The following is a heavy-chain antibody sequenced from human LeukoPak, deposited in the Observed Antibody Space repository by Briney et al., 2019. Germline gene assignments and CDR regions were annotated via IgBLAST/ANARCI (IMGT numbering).Heavy chain of an antibody. J-gene: IGHJ5*02. Sequence: SETLSLTCTVSGGSISSGNYYWSWIRQHPGKGLEWIGYIHHSGSTYYNPSLKSRVIISVDTSKNQFSLKLNSVTAADTAVYYFATLVRGIYGFDPWGQGPLVTVSS. D-gene: IGHD3-16*01. V-gene: IGHV4-31*03. CDR2: IHHSGST. CDR1: GGSISSGNYY. CDR3: ATLVRGIYGFDP.